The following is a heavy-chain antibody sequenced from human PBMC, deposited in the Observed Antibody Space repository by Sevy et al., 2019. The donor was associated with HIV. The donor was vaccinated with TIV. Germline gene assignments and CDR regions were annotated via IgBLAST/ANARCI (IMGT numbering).Heavy chain of an antibody. CDR2: IKTDNGNT. Sequence: ASVKVSCKASGYSFTNYAIHWVRQAPGQGLEWMGWIKTDNGNTKYSQRFQGRVTITRDTSATTAYMEMSSLRYDDTALYFCARGKEGIFGVVVGQFDSWGQGTLVTVSS. CDR3: ARGKEGIFGVVVGQFDS. J-gene: IGHJ4*02. D-gene: IGHD3-3*01. CDR1: GYSFTNYA. V-gene: IGHV1-3*04.